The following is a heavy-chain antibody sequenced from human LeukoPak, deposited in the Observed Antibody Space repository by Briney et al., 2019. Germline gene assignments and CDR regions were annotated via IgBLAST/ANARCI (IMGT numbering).Heavy chain of an antibody. CDR3: ARQGSGITIFGVVIKNWFDP. CDR2: IIPIFGTA. CDR1: GGTFSSYA. Sequence: SVKVSCKASGGTFSSYAISWVRQAPGQGLEWMGRIIPIFGTANYAQKFQGRGTITTDESTSTAYMEASSLKSEDSAVYYCARQGSGITIFGVVIKNWFDPWGQGTLVTVSS. D-gene: IGHD3-3*01. V-gene: IGHV1-69*05. J-gene: IGHJ5*02.